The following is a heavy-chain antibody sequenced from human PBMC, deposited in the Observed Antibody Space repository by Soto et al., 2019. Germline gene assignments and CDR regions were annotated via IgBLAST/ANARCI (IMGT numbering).Heavy chain of an antibody. Sequence: QVQLVQSGAEVKKPGASVKVSCKASGYTCTGYYMHWVRQAPGQGLEWMGWINPNSGGTNYAQKFQGWVTMTRDTSISTAYMELSRLRSDDTAVYYCARAADHYYYYGMDVWGQGTTVTVSS. D-gene: IGHD2-2*01. CDR3: ARAADHYYYYGMDV. CDR2: INPNSGGT. J-gene: IGHJ6*02. V-gene: IGHV1-2*04. CDR1: GYTCTGYY.